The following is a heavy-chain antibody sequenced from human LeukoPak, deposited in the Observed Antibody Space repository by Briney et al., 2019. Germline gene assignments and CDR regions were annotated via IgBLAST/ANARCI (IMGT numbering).Heavy chain of an antibody. D-gene: IGHD6-13*01. V-gene: IGHV3-15*01. CDR3: TTDAATIAAAGTGPY. J-gene: IGHJ4*02. CDR2: IKMKAHGGTT. Sequence: GGSLRLSCAASGFTFSNAWMSWVRQAPGKGLEWVGRIKMKAHGGTTDYAAPVKGRFSISRDDSKTTLFLQMNSLQTGDTAVYYCTTDAATIAAAGTGPYWGQGTLVTVSS. CDR1: GFTFSNAW.